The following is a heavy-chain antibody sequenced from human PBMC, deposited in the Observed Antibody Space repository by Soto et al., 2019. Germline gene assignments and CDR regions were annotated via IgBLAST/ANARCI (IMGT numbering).Heavy chain of an antibody. V-gene: IGHV3-23*01. Sequence: EVQLLESGGGLVQPGGSLRLSCVASGFTSSTSAINWVRQAPGKGLEWVSGTGGGRTYYADSVKGRLTISRDDARNTLYLQINRLRVEDTAVYYCARPAIAVAGTRWFDPWGQGTLVTVSS. J-gene: IGHJ5*02. CDR3: ARPAIAVAGTRWFDP. CDR2: TGGGRT. D-gene: IGHD6-19*01. CDR1: GFTSSTSA.